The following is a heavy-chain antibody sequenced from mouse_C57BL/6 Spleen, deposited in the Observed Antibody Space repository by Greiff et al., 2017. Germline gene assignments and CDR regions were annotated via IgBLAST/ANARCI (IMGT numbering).Heavy chain of an antibody. V-gene: IGHV1-85*01. D-gene: IGHD1-1*01. CDR2: IYPRDGST. Sequence: VQGVESGPELVKPGASVKLSCKASGYTFTSYDINWVKQRPGQGLEWIGWIYPRDGSTKYNEKFKGKATLTVDTSSSTAYMELHSLTSEDSAVYFCARSYYGSSWYFDVWGTGTTVTVSS. CDR1: GYTFTSYD. J-gene: IGHJ1*03. CDR3: ARSYYGSSWYFDV.